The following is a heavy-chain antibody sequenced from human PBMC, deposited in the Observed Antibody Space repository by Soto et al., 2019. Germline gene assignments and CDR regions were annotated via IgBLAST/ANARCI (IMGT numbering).Heavy chain of an antibody. CDR1: GYTFTGYY. D-gene: IGHD6-19*01. J-gene: IGHJ4*02. CDR2: INPNSGDT. Sequence: QVQLVQSGAEVKKPGASVKVSCKTSGYTFTGYYIHWVRQAPGQGLEWMALINPNSGDTNYGHKFQGRVTLTRDTSINTVYMEVTSLRFDYTAVYYCAVAGLPFEYWGQGTLVTVFS. CDR3: AVAGLPFEY. V-gene: IGHV1-2*02.